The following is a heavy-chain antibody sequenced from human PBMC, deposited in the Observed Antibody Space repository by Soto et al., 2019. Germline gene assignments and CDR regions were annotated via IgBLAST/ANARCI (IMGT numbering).Heavy chain of an antibody. CDR2: VYNSGST. Sequence: NPSETLSLTCSVSGGSVSSGTSYWTWIRQPPGKGLEWIGCVYNSGSTTYNPSLKGRVTISVDTSKSQFSLKLNSVTAADTAVYFCARANYFAFWRGYPGAMDVWGQGTTVTVSS. D-gene: IGHD3-3*01. CDR3: ARANYFAFWRGYPGAMDV. J-gene: IGHJ6*02. CDR1: GGSVSSGTSY. V-gene: IGHV4-61*01.